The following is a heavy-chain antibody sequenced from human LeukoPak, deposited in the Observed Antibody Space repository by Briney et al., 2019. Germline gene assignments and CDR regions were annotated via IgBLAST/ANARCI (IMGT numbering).Heavy chain of an antibody. D-gene: IGHD4-11*01. CDR2: IYYSGST. CDR1: GGSISSSSYY. Sequence: SETLSLTCTVSGGSISSSSYYWGWIRQPPGKGLGWIGSIYYSGSTYYNPSLKSRVTMSVDSSKNQFSLTLRSMPAADTAVYYCAKYAMTAVGRGGYYYYMDVWGKGTTVTVSS. CDR3: AKYAMTAVGRGGYYYYMDV. J-gene: IGHJ6*03. V-gene: IGHV4-39*07.